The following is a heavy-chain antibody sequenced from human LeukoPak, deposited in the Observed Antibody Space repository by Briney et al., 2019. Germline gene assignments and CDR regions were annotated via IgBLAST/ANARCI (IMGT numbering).Heavy chain of an antibody. CDR3: ARGLGRITIFGVVPPNGWFDP. CDR1: GGSFSGYY. V-gene: IGHV4-34*01. CDR2: INHSGST. J-gene: IGHJ5*02. Sequence: SETLSLTCAVYGGSFSGYYWSWIRQPPGKGLEWIGEINHSGSTNYNPSLKSRVTISVDTSKNQFSLKLSSVTAADTAVYYCARGLGRITIFGVVPPNGWFDPWGQGTLVTVSS. D-gene: IGHD3-3*01.